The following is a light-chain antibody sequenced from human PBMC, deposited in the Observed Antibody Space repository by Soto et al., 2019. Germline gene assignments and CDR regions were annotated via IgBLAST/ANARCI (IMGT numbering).Light chain of an antibody. Sequence: DIEMTQSPSSLSASVGETITITCRASQSISSSLNWFQHSPGQPPKLLLFAASNLHAGVPPRFSGSGSGTSFSLTIRSLQPEDFATYYCQQSFNLPRTFGPWTRVEFK. J-gene: IGKJ1*01. CDR3: QQSFNLPRT. V-gene: IGKV1-39*01. CDR2: AAS. CDR1: QSISSS.